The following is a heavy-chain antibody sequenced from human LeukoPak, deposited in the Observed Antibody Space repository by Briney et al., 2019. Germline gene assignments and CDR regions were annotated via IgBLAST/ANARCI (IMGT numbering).Heavy chain of an antibody. CDR3: ARDLHGSGEFDY. V-gene: IGHV3-13*01. CDR1: GFTFSSYD. J-gene: IGHJ4*02. Sequence: GGSLRLSSAASGFTFSSYDMHWVRQATGKGLEWVSAIGTAGDTYYPGSVKGRFTISRENAKNSLYLQMNSLRAGDTAVYYCARDLHGSGEFDYRGQGTLVTVSS. D-gene: IGHD3-10*01. CDR2: IGTAGDT.